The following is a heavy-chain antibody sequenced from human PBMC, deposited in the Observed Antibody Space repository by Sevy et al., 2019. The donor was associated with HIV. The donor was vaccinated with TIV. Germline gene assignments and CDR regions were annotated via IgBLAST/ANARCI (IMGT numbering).Heavy chain of an antibody. CDR2: IDTSGST. V-gene: IGHV4-4*07. J-gene: IGHJ6*03. CDR1: GDSIRNYY. CDR3: ARDRGGAADYFYYMDV. Sequence: SETLSLTCIVSGDSIRNYYWNWIRQPAGKGLEWIGRIDTSGSTNYNSSLKSRVTMSVDTSKNQFSLNLRSVTAADTAVYYCARDRGGAADYFYYMDVWGKGTMVTVSS. D-gene: IGHD2-15*01.